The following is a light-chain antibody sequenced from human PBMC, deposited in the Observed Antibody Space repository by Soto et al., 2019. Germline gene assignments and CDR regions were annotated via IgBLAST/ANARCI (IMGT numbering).Light chain of an antibody. V-gene: IGKV1-39*01. CDR1: QSISSY. CDR2: AAS. J-gene: IGKJ1*01. Sequence: DIQVTQSPSSLSASVGDRVTITCRASQSISSYLNWYQQKPGKAPKLLIYAASSLQSGVPSRFSGRGSGTDFTLTISSLQPEDFATYYCQQSYSTPRTFGQGTKV. CDR3: QQSYSTPRT.